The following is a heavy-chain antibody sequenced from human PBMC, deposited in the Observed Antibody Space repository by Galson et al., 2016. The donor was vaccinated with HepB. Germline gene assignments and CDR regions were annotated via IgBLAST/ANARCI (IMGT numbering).Heavy chain of an antibody. CDR3: ARDPKFQIYCPSTSDCYAQAFFFDI. D-gene: IGHD5/OR15-5a*01. CDR1: GDSVSSNTAV. Sequence: CAISGDSVSSNTAVWNWIRQSPSRGLEWLGRTHYRSKWNTDYAISMKTRMTINVDASQNQFSLQLDSVTPEDAAVYYCARDPKFQIYCPSTSDCYAQAFFFDIWGQGTLVSVSS. CDR2: THYRSKWNT. J-gene: IGHJ4*02. V-gene: IGHV6-1*01.